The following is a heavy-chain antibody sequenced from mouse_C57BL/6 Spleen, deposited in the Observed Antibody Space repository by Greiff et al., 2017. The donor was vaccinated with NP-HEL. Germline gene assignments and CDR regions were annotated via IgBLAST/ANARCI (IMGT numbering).Heavy chain of an antibody. CDR2: ISNGGGST. CDR3: ARQVYDGYFDY. V-gene: IGHV5-12*01. D-gene: IGHD2-3*01. J-gene: IGHJ2*01. CDR1: GFTFSDYY. Sequence: EVQLVESGGGLVQPGGSLKLSCAASGFTFSDYYMYWVRQTPEKRLEWVAYISNGGGSTYYPDTVKGRFTISRDNAKNTLYLQMSRLKAEDTAMYYGARQVYDGYFDYWGQGTTLTVSS.